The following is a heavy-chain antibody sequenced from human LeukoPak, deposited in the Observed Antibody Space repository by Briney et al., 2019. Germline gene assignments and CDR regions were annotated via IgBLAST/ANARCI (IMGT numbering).Heavy chain of an antibody. V-gene: IGHV3-30*18. J-gene: IGHJ4*02. D-gene: IGHD1-26*01. Sequence: GGSVRLSCAASGFTFSSYGMHWVGQAPGKGLEWVAVISYDGINKYYADSVKGRFTISRDNSKNTLYLQMNSLRAEDTAVYYCAKDNSGSSTGGYYFDCWGQGTLVTVSS. CDR3: AKDNSGSSTGGYYFDC. CDR2: ISYDGINK. CDR1: GFTFSSYG.